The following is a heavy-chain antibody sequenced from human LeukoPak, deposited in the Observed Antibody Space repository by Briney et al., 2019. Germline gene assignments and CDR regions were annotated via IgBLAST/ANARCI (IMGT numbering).Heavy chain of an antibody. CDR2: ISSSSSYI. CDR3: ARGVYGSGAKAFDI. V-gene: IGHV3-21*01. Sequence: GGSLRLSCAASGFTFDDYGMNWVRQAPGKGLEWVSSISSSSSYIYYADSVKGRFTISRDNAKNSLYLQMNSLRAEDTAVYYCARGVYGSGAKAFDIWGQGTMVTVSS. CDR1: GFTFDDYG. J-gene: IGHJ3*02. D-gene: IGHD3-10*01.